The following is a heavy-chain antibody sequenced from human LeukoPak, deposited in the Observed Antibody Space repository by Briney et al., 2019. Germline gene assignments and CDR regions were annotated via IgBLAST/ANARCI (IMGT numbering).Heavy chain of an antibody. CDR2: FDPEDGEK. D-gene: IGHD2-2*01. J-gene: IGHJ4*02. CDR3: ATAPKIRTRVDY. CDR1: VYTLTELSIS. V-gene: IGHV1-24*01. Sequence: ASVNVSCKFSVYTLTELSISMHWVRQTHGEGLEWMGGFDPEDGEKIYAQKFQGRLTMTEDTSTDTAYMELDSLTSEDTAVYYCATAPKIRTRVDYWGQGTLVTVSS.